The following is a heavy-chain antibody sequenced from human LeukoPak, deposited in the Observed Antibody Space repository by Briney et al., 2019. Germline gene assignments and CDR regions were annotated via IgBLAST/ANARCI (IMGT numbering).Heavy chain of an antibody. V-gene: IGHV1-46*01. D-gene: IGHD3-22*01. CDR2: INPSGGST. Sequence: ASVKVSCKASGYTFTSYYMHWVRQAPGQGLEWMGIINPSGGSTSYAQKFQGRVAMTRDTSTSTVYMELSSLRSEDTAVYYCARDLPIYYDSSGPLDYWGQGTLVTVSS. J-gene: IGHJ4*02. CDR3: ARDLPIYYDSSGPLDY. CDR1: GYTFTSYY.